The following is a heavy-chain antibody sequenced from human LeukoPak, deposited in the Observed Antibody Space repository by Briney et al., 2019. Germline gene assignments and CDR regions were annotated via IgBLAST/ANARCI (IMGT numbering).Heavy chain of an antibody. Sequence: ASVKVSCKASGYTFTGYYIHWVRQAPGQGLEWMGRINPNSGGTNYAQKFQGRVTMTRDTSINTAYMELSRLRSDDTAVYYCARDGAPYNWNYFLSHWGQGTLVTVSS. J-gene: IGHJ4*01. CDR2: INPNSGGT. V-gene: IGHV1-2*06. CDR3: ARDGAPYNWNYFLSH. CDR1: GYTFTGYY. D-gene: IGHD1-7*01.